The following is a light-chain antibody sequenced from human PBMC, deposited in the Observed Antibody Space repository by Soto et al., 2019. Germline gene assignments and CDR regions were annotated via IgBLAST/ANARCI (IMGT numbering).Light chain of an antibody. CDR2: GAS. J-gene: IGKJ2*01. CDR3: QQDYNWPYYF. Sequence: EVVMTQSPATLSVSPGESATLSCRASHSVSSNLAWYQHKPGQATRLLIYGASTSANGLPAKFIASGSGTECTINIRSPKSKDFPDSYCQQDYNWPYYFFGQGTKMDIE. V-gene: IGKV3-15*01. CDR1: HSVSSN.